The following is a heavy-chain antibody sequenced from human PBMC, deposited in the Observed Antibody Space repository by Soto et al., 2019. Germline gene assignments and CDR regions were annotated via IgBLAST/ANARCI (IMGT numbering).Heavy chain of an antibody. J-gene: IGHJ6*02. CDR1: GYTFTSYY. Sequence: ASVKVSCKASGYTFTSYYMHWVRQAPGQGLEWMGIINPSGGSTSYAQKFQGRVTMTRDTSTSTVYMELSSLRSEDTAVYYCARDLNYYGSGEDYYYYYGMDVWGQGTTVTVSS. CDR2: INPSGGST. D-gene: IGHD3-10*01. CDR3: ARDLNYYGSGEDYYYYYGMDV. V-gene: IGHV1-46*01.